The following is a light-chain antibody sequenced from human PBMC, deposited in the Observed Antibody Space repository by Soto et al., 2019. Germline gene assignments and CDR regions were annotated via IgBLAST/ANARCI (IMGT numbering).Light chain of an antibody. CDR3: FSFTSTNTHV. J-gene: IGLJ1*01. CDR1: SSDFGSYKF. V-gene: IGLV2-23*01. Sequence: QSVLTQPASVSGSPGQSVTISCTGTSSDFGSYKFVSWYQHHPGKVPKVIIYGTSKRPSGVSDRFSGSKSGNTASLTISGLQAEDEAYYYCFSFTSTNTHVFGSGTKVTVL. CDR2: GTS.